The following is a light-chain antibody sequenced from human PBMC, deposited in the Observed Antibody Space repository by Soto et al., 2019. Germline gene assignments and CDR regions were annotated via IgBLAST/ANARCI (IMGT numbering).Light chain of an antibody. J-gene: IGLJ2*01. CDR2: DVS. CDR1: SSDVGGYNY. V-gene: IGLV2-14*01. Sequence: QSALTQPASVSGSPGQSITISCTGTSSDVGGYNYVSWYQQHPGKAPKLMIYDVSNRPSGVSNRFSGSKSGNTASLTISGLQAEDEADYYCSSYTSSSTRVXGGGTKLTDL. CDR3: SSYTSSSTRV.